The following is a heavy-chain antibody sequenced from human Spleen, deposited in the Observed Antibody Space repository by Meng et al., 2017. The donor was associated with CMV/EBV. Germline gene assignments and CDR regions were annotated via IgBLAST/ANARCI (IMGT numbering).Heavy chain of an antibody. D-gene: IGHD1-7*01. Sequence: GESLKISCAASGFIFSDYYMSWIRQAPGKGLEWLSYISNTDGTIYNADSVKGRFTISRDNAKNSLYLQMNSLRAEDTAVYYCARDWNYRFYYYYGMDVWGQGTTVTVSS. CDR3: ARDWNYRFYYYYGMDV. CDR1: GFIFSDYY. J-gene: IGHJ6*02. CDR2: ISNTDGTI. V-gene: IGHV3-11*04.